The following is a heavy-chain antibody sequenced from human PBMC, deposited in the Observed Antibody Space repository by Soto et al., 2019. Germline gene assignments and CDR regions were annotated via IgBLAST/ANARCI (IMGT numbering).Heavy chain of an antibody. CDR3: ARESEDLTSNFDY. CDR1: GFTFSRYS. CDR2: ISSTTNYI. Sequence: GGSLRLSCAASGFTFSRYSMNWVRQAPGKGLEWVSSISSTTNYIYYADSMKGRFTVSRDNAKNSVYLDMNSLSAEDTAVHYCARESEDLTSNFDYWGQGTLVTVSS. V-gene: IGHV3-21*01. J-gene: IGHJ4*02.